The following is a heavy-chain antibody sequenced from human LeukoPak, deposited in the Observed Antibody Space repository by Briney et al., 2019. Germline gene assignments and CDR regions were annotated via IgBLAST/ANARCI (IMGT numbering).Heavy chain of an antibody. V-gene: IGHV3-13*01. CDR3: ARGGYYGSGSYYNYFDY. J-gene: IGHJ4*02. CDR2: IGTAGDT. D-gene: IGHD3-10*01. CDR1: GFTFSSYD. Sequence: GGSLRLSCAASGFTFSSYDMHWVRQATGKGLEWVSAIGTAGDTYYPGSVKGRFTISRENAKNSLYLQMNSLAAGDTAVYYCARGGYYGSGSYYNYFDYWGQGTLVTVSS.